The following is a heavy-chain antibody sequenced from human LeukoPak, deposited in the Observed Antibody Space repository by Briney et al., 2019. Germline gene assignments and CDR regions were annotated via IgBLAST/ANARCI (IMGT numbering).Heavy chain of an antibody. J-gene: IGHJ4*02. V-gene: IGHV3-30-3*01. CDR1: GFTFSSYA. Sequence: GGSLRLSCAASGFTFSSYAMHWVRQAPGKGLEWVAAISYDGSNKYYADSVKGRFTISRDNSKNTLYLQMNSLRAEDTAVYYCARDLAEQWLVWYLDYWGQGTLVTVSS. D-gene: IGHD6-19*01. CDR2: ISYDGSNK. CDR3: ARDLAEQWLVWYLDY.